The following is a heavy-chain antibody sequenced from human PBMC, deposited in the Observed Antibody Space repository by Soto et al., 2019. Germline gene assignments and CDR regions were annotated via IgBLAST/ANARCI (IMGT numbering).Heavy chain of an antibody. Sequence: SETLSLTCTVSGGSISSYYWSWIRQPPGKGLEWIGYIYYSGSTNYNPSLKSRVTISVDTSKNQFSLKLSSVTAADTAVYYCARIQLERRLPDFYYYYMDVWGKGTTVTVSS. V-gene: IGHV4-59*08. CDR2: IYYSGST. CDR3: ARIQLERRLPDFYYYYMDV. CDR1: GGSISSYY. J-gene: IGHJ6*03. D-gene: IGHD1-1*01.